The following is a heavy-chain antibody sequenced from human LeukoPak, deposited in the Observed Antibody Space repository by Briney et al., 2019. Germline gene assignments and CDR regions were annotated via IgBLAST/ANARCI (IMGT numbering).Heavy chain of an antibody. CDR1: GDTFIPYT. CDR2: IIPSLDVA. J-gene: IGHJ4*02. Sequence: SVKISCKASGDTFIPYTFSWVRQAPGQGLEWIGRIIPSLDVANYAQKFQGRVTLSVDRDTATTYMEVTSLRSEDTAIYYCARDHCSPGTCLGGHWGQGTLVTVSS. CDR3: ARDHCSPGTCLGGH. V-gene: IGHV1-69*04. D-gene: IGHD2-15*01.